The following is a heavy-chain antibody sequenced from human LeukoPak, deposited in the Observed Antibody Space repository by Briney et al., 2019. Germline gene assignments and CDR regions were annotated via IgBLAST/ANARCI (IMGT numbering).Heavy chain of an antibody. CDR3: ARELAEIAAAATDY. J-gene: IGHJ4*02. CDR1: GFTFSSYS. Sequence: GGSLRLSCAASGFTFSSYSMNWVRQDPGNGLEWASSISSSSSSYIYYADSVKGRFTISRDNAKNSLYLQMNSLRVEDTAVYYYARELAEIAAAATDYWGQGTLVTVSS. V-gene: IGHV3-21*01. CDR2: ISSSSSSYI. D-gene: IGHD6-25*01.